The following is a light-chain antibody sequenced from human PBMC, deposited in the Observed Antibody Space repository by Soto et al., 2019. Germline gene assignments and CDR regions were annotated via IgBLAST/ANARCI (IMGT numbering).Light chain of an antibody. Sequence: QSVLTQLPSASGTPGQRITISCSGSTSNIESHTVNWYQQVPGTAPRLLINTNNQRPSGVPDRFSGSKSGASASLTISGLQSEDAATYYCATWDDSRKGVFGTGTKLTVL. CDR2: TNN. V-gene: IGLV1-44*01. CDR1: TSNIESHT. CDR3: ATWDDSRKGV. J-gene: IGLJ1*01.